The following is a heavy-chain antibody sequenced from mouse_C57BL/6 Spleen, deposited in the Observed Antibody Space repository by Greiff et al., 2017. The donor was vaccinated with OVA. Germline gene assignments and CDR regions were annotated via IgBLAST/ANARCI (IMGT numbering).Heavy chain of an antibody. Sequence: VQLQQSGPGLVKPSQSLSLTCSVTGYSITSGYYWNWIRQFPGNKLEWMGYITYDGSNNYNPSLKNRISITRDTSKNQFFLQLNSVTTEDTATYCCSRERDGFDYWGQGTTLTVSS. CDR2: ITYDGSN. CDR3: SRERDGFDY. V-gene: IGHV3-6*01. CDR1: GYSITSGYY. J-gene: IGHJ2*01. D-gene: IGHD3-3*01.